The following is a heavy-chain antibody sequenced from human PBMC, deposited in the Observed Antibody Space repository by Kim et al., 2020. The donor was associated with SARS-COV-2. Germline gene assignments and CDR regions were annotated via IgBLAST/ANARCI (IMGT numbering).Heavy chain of an antibody. CDR1: GGSFSGYY. Sequence: SETLSLTCAVYGGSFSGYYWSWIRQPPGKGLEWIGEINHSGSTNYNPSLKSRVNISVDTSKNQFSLRLSSVTAADTAVYYCASGWFKRFDYWGQGTLVTVSS. CDR3: ASGWFKRFDY. J-gene: IGHJ4*02. V-gene: IGHV4-34*01. D-gene: IGHD3-10*01. CDR2: INHSGST.